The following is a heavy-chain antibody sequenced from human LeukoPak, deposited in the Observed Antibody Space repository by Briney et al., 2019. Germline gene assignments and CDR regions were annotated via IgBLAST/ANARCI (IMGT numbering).Heavy chain of an antibody. Sequence: GGSLRLSCAASGFTFSSYAMHWVRQAPGKGLEYVSAISSNGGSTYYANSVKGRFTISRDNSKNTLYLQMGSLRAEDMAVYYCARDRTVVKGGPYYYYYMDVWGKGTTVTVSS. CDR2: ISSNGGST. D-gene: IGHD4-23*01. J-gene: IGHJ6*03. V-gene: IGHV3-64*01. CDR3: ARDRTVVKGGPYYYYYMDV. CDR1: GFTFSSYA.